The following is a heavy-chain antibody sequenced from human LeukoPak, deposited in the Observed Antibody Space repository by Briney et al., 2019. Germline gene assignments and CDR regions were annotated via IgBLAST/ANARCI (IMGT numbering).Heavy chain of an antibody. CDR2: IRYDGSNK. D-gene: IGHD6-6*01. Sequence: GGSLRLSCAASGFTFSSYGMHWVRQAPGKGLEWVAFIRYDGSNKYYADSVKGRFTISRDNSKNTLYLQMNSLRAEDTAVYYCARGGSYSSSSLLGGDYWGQGTLVTVSS. CDR1: GFTFSSYG. V-gene: IGHV3-30*02. J-gene: IGHJ4*02. CDR3: ARGGSYSSSSLLGGDY.